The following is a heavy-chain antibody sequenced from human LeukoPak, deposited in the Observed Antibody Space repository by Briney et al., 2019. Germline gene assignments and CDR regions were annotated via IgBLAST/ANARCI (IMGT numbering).Heavy chain of an antibody. Sequence: PGGSLRLSCAASGFTFSSYAMSWVRQAPGKGLEWVSAISGSGGSTYYADSVEGRFTISRDNSKNTLYLQMNSLRAEDTAVYYCAKTRGYYGSGSYYSDYWGQGTLVTVSS. V-gene: IGHV3-23*01. D-gene: IGHD3-10*01. CDR3: AKTRGYYGSGSYYSDY. CDR2: ISGSGGST. CDR1: GFTFSSYA. J-gene: IGHJ4*02.